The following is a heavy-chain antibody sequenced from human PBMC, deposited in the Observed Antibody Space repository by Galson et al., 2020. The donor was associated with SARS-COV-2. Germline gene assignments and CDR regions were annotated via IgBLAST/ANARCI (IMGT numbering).Heavy chain of an antibody. Sequence: ASVKVSCKASGYTFTSYGISWVRHAPGHGLEWMGWISAYNGNTNYAQKHQGRVTMTTDTSTSTAHMELRSLRSDDTAVYYCAGYYYGSGSLGYWGQGTLVTVSS. D-gene: IGHD3-10*01. CDR1: GYTFTSYG. J-gene: IGHJ4*02. V-gene: IGHV1-18*01. CDR3: AGYYYGSGSLGY. CDR2: ISAYNGNT.